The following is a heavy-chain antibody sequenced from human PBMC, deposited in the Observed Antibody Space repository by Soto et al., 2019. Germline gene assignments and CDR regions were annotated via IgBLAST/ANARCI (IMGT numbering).Heavy chain of an antibody. D-gene: IGHD1-1*01. CDR1: GFTFSGSA. V-gene: IGHV3-23*01. Sequence: GGSVRLSCAASGFTFSGSAMHWVRQAPGKGLEWVSGISGSGGSTYYADSVKGRFTISRDNSKNTLYLQMNSLRAEDTAVYYCAKDRAGGWNDEPFDYWGQGTLVTVSS. CDR3: AKDRAGGWNDEPFDY. CDR2: ISGSGGST. J-gene: IGHJ4*02.